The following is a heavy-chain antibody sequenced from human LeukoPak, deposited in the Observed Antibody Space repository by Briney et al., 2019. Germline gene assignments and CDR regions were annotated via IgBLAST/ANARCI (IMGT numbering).Heavy chain of an antibody. D-gene: IGHD2-2*01. V-gene: IGHV3-21*01. CDR1: GFTFGTYS. Sequence: PGGSLRLSCTASGFTFGTYSMNWVRQAPGEGLEWVSSVSSSSSYIYYADSLKGRFTISRDNAKNSLYLQMNSLRAEDTAVYYCARTQLNCYYCYMDVRRKRTTVTVSS. J-gene: IGHJ6*03. CDR2: VSSSSSYI. CDR3: ARTQLNCYYCYMDV.